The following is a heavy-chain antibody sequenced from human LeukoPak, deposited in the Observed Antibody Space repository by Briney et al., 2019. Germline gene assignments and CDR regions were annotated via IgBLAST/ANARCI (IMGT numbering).Heavy chain of an antibody. J-gene: IGHJ5*02. D-gene: IGHD1-26*01. CDR2: IYTSGST. CDR1: GGSISSYY. V-gene: IGHV4-4*07. CDR3: ARVIVGATTGYWFDP. Sequence: SETLSLTCTVSGGSISSYYWSWIRQPAGKGLEWIGRIYTSGSTNYNPSLKSRVTMSVDTSKNQFSLKLSSVTAADTAVYYCARVIVGATTGYWFDPWGQGTLVTVSS.